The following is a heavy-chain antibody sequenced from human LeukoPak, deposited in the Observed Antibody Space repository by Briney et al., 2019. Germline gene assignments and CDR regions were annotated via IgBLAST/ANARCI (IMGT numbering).Heavy chain of an antibody. J-gene: IGHJ4*02. D-gene: IGHD6-19*01. V-gene: IGHV3-30*02. CDR2: IRYDGSNK. CDR3: AKGPGGGAVATEV. CDR1: GFTFSSYG. Sequence: GGSLRLSCTASGFTFSSYGMHWVRQAPGKGLEWVAFIRYDGSNKYYADSVKGRFTISRDNSKNTLYLQMNSLRAEDTAVYYCAKGPGGGAVATEVWGQGTLVTVSS.